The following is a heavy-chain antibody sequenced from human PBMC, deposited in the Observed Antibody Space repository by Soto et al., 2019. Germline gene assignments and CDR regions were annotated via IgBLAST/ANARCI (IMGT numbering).Heavy chain of an antibody. CDR2: IYPGDHET. CDR3: ARCPRSSPYFDD. V-gene: IGHV5-51*01. CDR1: GYTFSNFW. J-gene: IGHJ4*02. Sequence: PVESLKISCQCSGYTFSNFWIGWVRQLPGQGLEWMGIIYPGDHETRYSPSFRGKVTISADKYINTAYLQWNGLDASDTAFYCWARCPRSSPYFDDWGQGALVTVSS. D-gene: IGHD6-13*01.